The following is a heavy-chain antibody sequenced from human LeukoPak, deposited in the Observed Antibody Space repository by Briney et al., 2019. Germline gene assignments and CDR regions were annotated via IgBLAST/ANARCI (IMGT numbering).Heavy chain of an antibody. V-gene: IGHV3-23*01. D-gene: IGHD1-26*01. CDR2: ISGSSPAT. Sequence: GGSLRLSCVASGFPFSSYTLSWVRQAPGKGLEWVSAISGSSPATYYSGSVKGRFTISRDNSKNTLHLQMNSLRAEDTAVYYRAKDHVGRSGSYLAFDYWGQGTLVTVSS. CDR1: GFPFSSYT. J-gene: IGHJ4*02. CDR3: AKDHVGRSGSYLAFDY.